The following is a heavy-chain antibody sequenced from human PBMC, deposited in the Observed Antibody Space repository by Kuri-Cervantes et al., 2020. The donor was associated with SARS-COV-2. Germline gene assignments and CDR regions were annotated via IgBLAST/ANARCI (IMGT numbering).Heavy chain of an antibody. CDR2: IYHSGST. J-gene: IGHJ4*02. CDR1: GYSISSGYY. D-gene: IGHD3-10*01. CDR3: ARIALGELSTFEY. V-gene: IGHV4-38-2*01. Sequence: ESLKISCAVSGYSISSGYYWGWIRQPPGKGLEWIGSIYHSGSTYYNPSLKSRVTISVDTSKNQFSLRLTSVTAADTAVYYCARIALGELSTFEYWGQGALVTVSS.